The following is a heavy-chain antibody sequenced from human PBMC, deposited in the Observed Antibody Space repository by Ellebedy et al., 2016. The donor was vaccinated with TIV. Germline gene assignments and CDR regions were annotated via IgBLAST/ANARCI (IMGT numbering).Heavy chain of an antibody. V-gene: IGHV4-39*01. Sequence: MPSETLPLTCSVSGGSVSSTRYHWAWIRQPPGKGLEYIGSVYYSGSPYYNPSFKSRVTLSADTSKNQFSLNLRTVTAADTAVYYCARTDPWQPIDDWGQGILVSVSS. CDR1: GGSVSSTRYH. CDR3: ARTDPWQPIDD. D-gene: IGHD2-21*02. J-gene: IGHJ4*02. CDR2: VYYSGSP.